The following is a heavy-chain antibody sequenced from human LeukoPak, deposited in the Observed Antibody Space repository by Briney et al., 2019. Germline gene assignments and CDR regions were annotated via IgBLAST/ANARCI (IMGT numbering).Heavy chain of an antibody. CDR3: AREGCSSTSCYETNYYYDMDV. Sequence: ASVKVSCRASGYAFTGYYLHWVRQAPGQGLEWMGWINPNSGDTNYARKFQGRVTMTRDTSISTAYMELSRLRSDDTAVYYCAREGCSSTSCYETNYYYDMDVWGQGTTVSVSS. CDR1: GYAFTGYY. V-gene: IGHV1-2*02. J-gene: IGHJ6*02. D-gene: IGHD2-2*01. CDR2: INPNSGDT.